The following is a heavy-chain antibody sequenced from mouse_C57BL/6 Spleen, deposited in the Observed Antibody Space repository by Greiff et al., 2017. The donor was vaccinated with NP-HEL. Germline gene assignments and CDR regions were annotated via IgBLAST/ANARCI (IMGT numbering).Heavy chain of an antibody. CDR3: ARGSPYAMDY. D-gene: IGHD6-2*01. CDR2: IYPGSGST. CDR1: GYTFTSYW. V-gene: IGHV1-55*01. J-gene: IGHJ4*01. Sequence: QVQLKQSGAELVKPGASVKMSCKASGYTFTSYWITWVKQRPGQGLEWIGDIYPGSGSTNYNEKFKSKATLTVDTSSSTAYMQLSSLTSEDSAVYYCARGSPYAMDYWGQGTSVTVSS.